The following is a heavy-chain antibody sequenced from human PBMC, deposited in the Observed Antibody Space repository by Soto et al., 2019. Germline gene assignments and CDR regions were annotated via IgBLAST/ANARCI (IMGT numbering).Heavy chain of an antibody. D-gene: IGHD2-15*01. J-gene: IGHJ6*03. Sequence: SETLSLTCAVYGGCFSGYYWSWIRQPPGKGLEWIGEINHSGSTNYNPSLKSRVTISVDTSKNQFSLKLSSVTAADTAVYYCARAGYCSGGSCYDYYYYMDVWGKGTTVTVSS. CDR2: INHSGST. V-gene: IGHV4-34*01. CDR1: GGCFSGYY. CDR3: ARAGYCSGGSCYDYYYYMDV.